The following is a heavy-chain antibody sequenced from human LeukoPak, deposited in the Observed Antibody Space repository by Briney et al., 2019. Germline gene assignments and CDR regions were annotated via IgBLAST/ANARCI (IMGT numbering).Heavy chain of an antibody. J-gene: IGHJ4*02. V-gene: IGHV3-23*01. CDR3: AKHGYCSGISCFFDF. D-gene: IGHD2-2*03. CDR2: ISGRGPYT. Sequence: GGSLRPFWAAAGFTVSTSGMSWVRQEPGEGREWLSGISGRGPYTFYTDSVKGRFTISRDSSKNTLYLQMNSLRAEDTALYYCAKHGYCSGISCFFDFWGQGTLVTVSS. CDR1: GFTVSTSG.